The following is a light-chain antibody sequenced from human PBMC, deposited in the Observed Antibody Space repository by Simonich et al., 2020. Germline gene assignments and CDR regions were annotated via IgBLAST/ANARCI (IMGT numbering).Light chain of an antibody. CDR3: QQYNNWPPLT. Sequence: DIVMTQSPDSLAVSLGERATINCKSSQRVLYSSNNKNYLAWYQQKPGQPPKLLIYWASTREAGVPDRFSGSGSGTDFTLTISSMQSEDFAVYYCQQYNNWPPLTFGGGTKVEIK. CDR2: WAS. CDR1: QRVLYSSNNKNY. V-gene: IGKV4-1*01. J-gene: IGKJ4*01.